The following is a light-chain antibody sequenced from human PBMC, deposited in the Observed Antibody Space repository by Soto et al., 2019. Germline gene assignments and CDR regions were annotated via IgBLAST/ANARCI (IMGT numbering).Light chain of an antibody. Sequence: EIVLTQSPGTLSLSPGERATLSCRASQSVSSSYLALYQQKPGQAPRLLIYGASIRATGIPDRFSGSGSGTDFTLTISRLEPEDFAVYYCHQYGSSPPITFGQGTRLEIK. V-gene: IGKV3-20*01. J-gene: IGKJ5*01. CDR2: GAS. CDR1: QSVSSSY. CDR3: HQYGSSPPIT.